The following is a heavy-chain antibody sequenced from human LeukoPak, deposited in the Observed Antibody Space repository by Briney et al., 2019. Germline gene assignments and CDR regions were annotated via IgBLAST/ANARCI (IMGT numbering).Heavy chain of an antibody. V-gene: IGHV4-34*01. Sequence: SETLSLTCAVYGGSFRNYYWSWIRQPPGKVLEWIGEINHSGSTKYNPSLKSRVTISVDRSKNQFSLKLSSVTAADTAVFYCARGPDFYDSSGYYPIWGQGTLVTVSS. J-gene: IGHJ4*02. CDR2: INHSGST. CDR1: GGSFRNYY. D-gene: IGHD3-22*01. CDR3: ARGPDFYDSSGYYPI.